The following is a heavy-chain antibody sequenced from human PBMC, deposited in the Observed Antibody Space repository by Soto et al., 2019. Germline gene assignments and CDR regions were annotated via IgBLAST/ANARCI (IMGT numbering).Heavy chain of an antibody. CDR1: GGTFSSYT. CDR3: ARDDGGYSYGTDY. D-gene: IGHD5-18*01. J-gene: IGHJ4*02. Sequence: QVQLVQSGAEVKKPGSSVKVSCKASGGTFSSYTISWVRQAPGQGLEWMGRIIPILGIANYAQKFQGRVTITADKSTSTAYMELSSLRSEDMAVYYCARDDGGYSYGTDYWGQGTLVTVSS. CDR2: IIPILGIA. V-gene: IGHV1-69*08.